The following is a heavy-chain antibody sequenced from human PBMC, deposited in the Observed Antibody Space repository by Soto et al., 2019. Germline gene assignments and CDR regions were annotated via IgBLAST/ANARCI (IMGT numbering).Heavy chain of an antibody. J-gene: IGHJ4*02. Sequence: ASVKVSCKTSGYTFTNFGISWVRQAPGQGLEWMGWINPYNGNTKYAQKLQGRVTMTTDTSTSTAYMELRSLRSDDTAVYYCARDAAVGLFDYWGQGTLVTVS. V-gene: IGHV1-18*01. CDR3: ARDAAVGLFDY. D-gene: IGHD1-26*01. CDR1: GYTFTNFG. CDR2: INPYNGNT.